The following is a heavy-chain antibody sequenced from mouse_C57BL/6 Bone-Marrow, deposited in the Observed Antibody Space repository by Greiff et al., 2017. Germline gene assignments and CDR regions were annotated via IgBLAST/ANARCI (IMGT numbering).Heavy chain of an antibody. CDR2: IFPGSGST. J-gene: IGHJ1*03. D-gene: IGHD1-1*01. V-gene: IGHV1-56*01. Sequence: VQLQQSGPELVRPGASVKISCKAPGYTFTSHWMQWVKQRPGQGLEWIGEIFPGSGSTYYNEKFKGKATLTVDTSSSTAYMQLSSLTSEDSAVYFCARSYDYCNGYDGYFDVWGTGTTVTVSS. CDR1: GYTFTSHW. CDR3: ARSYDYCNGYDGYFDV.